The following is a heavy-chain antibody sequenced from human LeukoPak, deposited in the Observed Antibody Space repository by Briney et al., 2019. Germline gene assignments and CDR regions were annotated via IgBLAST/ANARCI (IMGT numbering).Heavy chain of an antibody. CDR1: GGSISSYY. D-gene: IGHD2-2*01. V-gene: IGHV4-4*08. CDR2: IYTSGST. J-gene: IGHJ6*03. Sequence: SETLSLTCTVSGGSISSYYWSWIRQPPGKGLEWIGYIYTSGSTNYNPSLKSRVTMSVDTSQNQFSLKLSSVTAADTAVYYCAREQAAAIHYYYYYYMDVWGKGTTVTISS. CDR3: AREQAAAIHYYYYYYMDV.